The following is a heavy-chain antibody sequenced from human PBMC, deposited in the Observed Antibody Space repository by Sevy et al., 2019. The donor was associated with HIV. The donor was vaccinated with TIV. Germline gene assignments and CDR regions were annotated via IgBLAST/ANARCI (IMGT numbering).Heavy chain of an antibody. V-gene: IGHV3-7*01. CDR3: ARELDGGPDY. CDR2: INQDGSQK. CDR1: GFTFSTYR. J-gene: IGHJ4*02. D-gene: IGHD3-10*01. Sequence: GGSLRLSCGASGFTFSTYRMSWVRQAPGKGLEWVANINQDGSQKYYVDSVKGRFTISKDSAKNSLYLQMSSLRAEDTAVYYCARELDGGPDYWGQGTLVTVSS.